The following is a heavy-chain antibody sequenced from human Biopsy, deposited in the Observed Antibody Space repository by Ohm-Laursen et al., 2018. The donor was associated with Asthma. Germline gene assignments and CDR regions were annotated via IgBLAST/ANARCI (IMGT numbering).Heavy chain of an antibody. CDR2: ISWNSGSI. J-gene: IGHJ4*02. CDR3: AKGEWELLEANFDY. CDR1: GFTFDDYA. Sequence: SLRPSCTASGFTFDDYAMHWVRQAPGKGLEWVSGISWNSGSIGYADSVKGRFTISRDNAKNSLYLQMNSLRAEDTALYYCAKGEWELLEANFDYWGQGTLVTVSS. D-gene: IGHD1-26*01. V-gene: IGHV3-9*01.